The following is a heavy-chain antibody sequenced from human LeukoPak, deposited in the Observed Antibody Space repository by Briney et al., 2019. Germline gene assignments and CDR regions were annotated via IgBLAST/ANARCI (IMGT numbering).Heavy chain of an antibody. J-gene: IGHJ4*02. D-gene: IGHD1-20*01. Sequence: GGSLRLSCAASGFTFSSYAMSWVRQAPGRGLEWVSAISGSGGSTYYADSVKGRFTISRDNSKNTLYLQMNSLRAEDTAVYYCARSPYDWNYGDYWGQGTLVTVSS. CDR1: GFTFSSYA. CDR2: ISGSGGST. CDR3: ARSPYDWNYGDY. V-gene: IGHV3-23*01.